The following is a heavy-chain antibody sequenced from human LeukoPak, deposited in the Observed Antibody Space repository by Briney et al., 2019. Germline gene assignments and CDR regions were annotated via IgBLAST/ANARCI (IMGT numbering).Heavy chain of an antibody. Sequence: ASVKVSCKASGGTFSSYAISWVRQAPGQGLEWMGGIIPIFGIANYAQKFQGRVTITTDESTSTAYMELSSLRSEDTAVYYCARAPYYYDSSGLDAFDIWGQGTMVTVS. CDR2: IIPIFGIA. J-gene: IGHJ3*02. D-gene: IGHD3-22*01. CDR3: ARAPYYYDSSGLDAFDI. V-gene: IGHV1-69*05. CDR1: GGTFSSYA.